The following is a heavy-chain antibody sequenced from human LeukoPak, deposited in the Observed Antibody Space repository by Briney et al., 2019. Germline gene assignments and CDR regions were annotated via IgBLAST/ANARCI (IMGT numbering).Heavy chain of an antibody. CDR1: GFTFSSYE. D-gene: IGHD1-26*01. V-gene: IGHV3-21*01. J-gene: IGHJ6*03. CDR3: ARDPYSGSYGDYYYYYMDV. CDR2: ITTSSTYI. Sequence: GGSLRLSCAASGFTFSSYEMNWVRQAPGKGLECVSSITTSSTYIYYADSVKGRFTISRDNAKNSLYLQMNSLRAEDTAVYYCARDPYSGSYGDYYYYYMDVWGKGTTVTISS.